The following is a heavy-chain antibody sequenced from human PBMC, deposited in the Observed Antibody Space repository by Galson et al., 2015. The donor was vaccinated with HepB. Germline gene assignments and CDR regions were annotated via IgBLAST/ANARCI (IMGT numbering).Heavy chain of an antibody. CDR1: GDSVSSNSAA. Sequence: CAISGDSVSSNSAAWNWIRQSPSRGLEWLGRTYYRSKWYNDYAVSVKSRITINPDTSKNQFSLQLNTVTAADSAVYYCAKAGICSDGSCYPEVHYFDYWGQGTLVTVSS. CDR2: TYYRSKWYN. J-gene: IGHJ4*02. D-gene: IGHD2-15*01. CDR3: AKAGICSDGSCYPEVHYFDY. V-gene: IGHV6-1*01.